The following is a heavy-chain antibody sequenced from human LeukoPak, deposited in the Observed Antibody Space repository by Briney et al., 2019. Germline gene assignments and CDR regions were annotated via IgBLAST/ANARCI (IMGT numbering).Heavy chain of an antibody. J-gene: IGHJ4*02. Sequence: RAGGSLRLSCAASGFTFSTNAMSWVRQAPGKGLEWVSGITGSDIRTYNAESAEGRFTITRDNSKSALYLQMNNLRAEDTAVYYCARVRRDGYNSPDYWGQGTLVTVSS. CDR3: ARVRRDGYNSPDY. CDR1: GFTFSTNA. CDR2: ITGSDIRT. D-gene: IGHD5-24*01. V-gene: IGHV3-23*01.